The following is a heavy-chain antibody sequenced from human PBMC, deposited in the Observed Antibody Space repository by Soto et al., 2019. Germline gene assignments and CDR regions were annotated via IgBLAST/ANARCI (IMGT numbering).Heavy chain of an antibody. CDR2: ISAYNGNT. CDR3: SRDLPPVDY. V-gene: IGHV1-18*01. Sequence: QIQLVQSGAEVKKPGASVKVSCKASGYTFSSYHITWVRQAPGQGLEWMGWISAYNGNTNYAQNLQGRVTMTTDPSTSTAYMELRSLRSDDTAVYYCSRDLPPVDYWGQGTLVTVSS. J-gene: IGHJ4*02. CDR1: GYTFSSYH.